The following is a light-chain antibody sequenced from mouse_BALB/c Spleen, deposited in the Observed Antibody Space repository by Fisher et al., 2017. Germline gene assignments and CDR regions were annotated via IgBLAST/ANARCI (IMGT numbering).Light chain of an antibody. CDR3: QQWSSNPLT. Sequence: IVITQSTAIMSASPGEKVTMTCSASSSVSYMYWYQQKSGTSPKRWIYDTSKLASGVPARFSGSGSGTSYSLTISSMEAEDAATYYCQQWSSNPLTFGAGTKLELK. V-gene: IGKV4-59*01. CDR2: DTS. CDR1: SSVSY. J-gene: IGKJ5*01.